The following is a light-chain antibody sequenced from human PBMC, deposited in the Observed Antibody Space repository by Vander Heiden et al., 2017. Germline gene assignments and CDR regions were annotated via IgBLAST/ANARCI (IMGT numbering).Light chain of an antibody. CDR1: QSINRY. V-gene: IGKV1-39*01. Sequence: DIQMTQSPSSLSASVGDRVTITCRASQSINRYLNWYQQKPGKAPKVLIYAASSLQSGVPSRFSSSGSGTDFTPTISSLQPEDFATYYCQQSYGTPRTFGQGTKVEVK. J-gene: IGKJ1*01. CDR3: QQSYGTPRT. CDR2: AAS.